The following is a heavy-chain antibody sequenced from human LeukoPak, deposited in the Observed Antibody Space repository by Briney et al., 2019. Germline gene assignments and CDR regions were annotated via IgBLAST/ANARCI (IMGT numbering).Heavy chain of an antibody. J-gene: IGHJ4*02. Sequence: GGSLRLSCAASGFTFSSYAMHWVRQAPGKGLEYVSAISSNGGSTYYANSVKGRFTISRDNSKNTLYLQMGSLRAEDMAVYYCARMFYGDYSYYFDYWGQGTLVTVSS. D-gene: IGHD4-17*01. CDR1: GFTFSSYA. CDR3: ARMFYGDYSYYFDY. CDR2: ISSNGGST. V-gene: IGHV3-64*01.